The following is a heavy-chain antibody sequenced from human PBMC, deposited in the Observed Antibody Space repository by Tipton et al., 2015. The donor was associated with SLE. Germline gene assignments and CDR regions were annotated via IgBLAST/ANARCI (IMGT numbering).Heavy chain of an antibody. CDR3: ARDSSGYSIFFDY. Sequence: TLSLTCTVSGGSISSHYWSWIRQPPGKGLEWIGYIYYSGSTNYKPSLESRVTISIGTSKNQFSLKLSSVTAADTAVYYCARDSSGYSIFFDYWGQGTLVTVSS. CDR1: GGSISSHY. V-gene: IGHV4-59*11. D-gene: IGHD3-22*01. CDR2: IYYSGST. J-gene: IGHJ4*02.